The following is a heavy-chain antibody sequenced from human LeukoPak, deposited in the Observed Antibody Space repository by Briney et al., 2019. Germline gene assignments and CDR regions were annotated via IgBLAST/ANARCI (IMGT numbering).Heavy chain of an antibody. V-gene: IGHV3-49*04. CDR1: GFTFGDYG. D-gene: IGHD3-3*01. J-gene: IGHJ4*02. Sequence: PGRSLRLSCTASGFTFGDYGMSWVRQAPGKGLEWVGFILSKAYGGTTEYAASVKGRFTISRDDSKSIAYLQMNSLKTEDTAVYYCTRGLKSWSGYYPYYFDYWGQGTLVTVSS. CDR2: ILSKAYGGTT. CDR3: TRGLKSWSGYYPYYFDY.